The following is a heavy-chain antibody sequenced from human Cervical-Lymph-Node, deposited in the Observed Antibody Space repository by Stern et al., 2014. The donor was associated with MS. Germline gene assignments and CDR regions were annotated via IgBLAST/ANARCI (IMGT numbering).Heavy chain of an antibody. CDR1: GGSISSGSYY. CDR3: ARDTAMEPNYYYYGMDV. D-gene: IGHD5-18*01. J-gene: IGHJ6*02. CDR2: IYTGGGT. Sequence: QVQLQESGPGLVKPSQTLSLTCTVSGGSISSGSYYWSWIRQPAGQGLEWIGRIYTGGGTNYTPPLKSRVTISGDTSKSQFSLRLSLVTAADTAVYYCARDTAMEPNYYYYGMDVWGQGTTVTVSS. V-gene: IGHV4-61*02.